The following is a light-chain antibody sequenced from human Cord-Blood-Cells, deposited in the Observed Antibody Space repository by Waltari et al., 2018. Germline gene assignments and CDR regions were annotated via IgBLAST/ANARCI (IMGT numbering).Light chain of an antibody. V-gene: IGKV1-39*01. Sequence: DIQMTQSPSSLSASVADRVTITCRASQSVSSYLNWYQQKPGKAHKRLIYAASSVQSGVPSRYIGSGSGTDFTLTISSLQPEDFATYYCQQSDSAPYTFGQGTTLEIK. CDR1: QSVSSY. J-gene: IGKJ2*01. CDR2: AAS. CDR3: QQSDSAPYT.